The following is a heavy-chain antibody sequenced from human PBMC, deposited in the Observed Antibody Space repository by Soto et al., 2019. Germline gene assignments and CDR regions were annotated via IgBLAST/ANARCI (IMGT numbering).Heavy chain of an antibody. CDR2: MNPNSGNT. J-gene: IGHJ5*02. Sequence: QVQLVQSGAEVKKPGASVKVSCKASGYTFTSYDINWVRQATGQGLEWMGWMNPNSGNTAYAQKFQGRVTMTRNTPISTVYMELSSLSSEDTAVYYCAGERSGGGGNWFDPWGQGTLVTVSS. V-gene: IGHV1-8*01. CDR3: AGERSGGGGNWFDP. CDR1: GYTFTSYD. D-gene: IGHD3-10*01.